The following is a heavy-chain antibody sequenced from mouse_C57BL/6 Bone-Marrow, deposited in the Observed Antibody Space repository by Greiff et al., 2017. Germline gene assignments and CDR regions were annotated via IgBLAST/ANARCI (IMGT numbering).Heavy chain of an antibody. CDR3: TTLRC. J-gene: IGHJ4*01. CDR1: GFNLKDDY. V-gene: IGHV14-4*01. Sequence: EVQVVESGAELVRPGASVKLSCTASGFNLKDDYMHWVKQRPEQGLEWIGWIDPENGDTEYASKFQGKATIKADTSSNTAYLHLSSLTSEDTAVYYCTTLRCWGQGTSVTVSS. CDR2: IDPENGDT.